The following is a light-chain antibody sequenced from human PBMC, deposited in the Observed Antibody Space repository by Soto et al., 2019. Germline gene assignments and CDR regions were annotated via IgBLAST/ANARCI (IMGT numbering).Light chain of an antibody. CDR3: QQSYSTPRT. CDR1: QSISSF. CDR2: AAS. J-gene: IGKJ1*01. V-gene: IGKV1-39*01. Sequence: DIQMTQSPSSLSASVGDRVTITCRASQSISSFLNWYQQEPGKAPNLLIYAASSLLSGVPSRFSGSGSGTDFTLTISSLQPEDFATYYCQQSYSTPRTFGQGTKVDIK.